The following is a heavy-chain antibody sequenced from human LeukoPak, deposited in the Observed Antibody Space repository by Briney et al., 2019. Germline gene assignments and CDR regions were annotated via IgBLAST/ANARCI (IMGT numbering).Heavy chain of an antibody. Sequence: PGGSLSLSCGPSGFPFSSPAMHWLRQAPGKGLEWVSSISATGRTFYADSVKGRFIISRDNSKNSQYLQMNSLSAEDTAVYFCAKDGTYSYYDSSAYRFDNWGQGTLVTVSS. CDR2: ISATGRT. CDR1: GFPFSSPA. CDR3: AKDGTYSYYDSSAYRFDN. J-gene: IGHJ4*02. D-gene: IGHD3-22*01. V-gene: IGHV3-23*01.